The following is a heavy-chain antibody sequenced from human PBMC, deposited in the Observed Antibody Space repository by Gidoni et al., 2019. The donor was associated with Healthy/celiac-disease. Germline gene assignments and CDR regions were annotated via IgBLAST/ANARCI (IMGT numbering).Heavy chain of an antibody. CDR2: ISYDGSNK. V-gene: IGHV3-30-3*01. J-gene: IGHJ6*03. CDR3: ARDPSWVAAGGATFSYYYYMDV. D-gene: IGHD1-26*01. Sequence: QVQLVESGGGVVQPGRSLSLSCAASGFTFRSYALHWVRQAPGKGLEWVAVISYDGSNKYYADSVKGRFTISRDNSKNTLYLQMNSLRAEDTAVYYCARDPSWVAAGGATFSYYYYMDVWGKGTTVTVSS. CDR1: GFTFRSYA.